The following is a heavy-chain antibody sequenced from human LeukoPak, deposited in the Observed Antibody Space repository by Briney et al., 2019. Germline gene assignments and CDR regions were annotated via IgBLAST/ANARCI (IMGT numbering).Heavy chain of an antibody. CDR2: IYYSGST. CDR1: GGSISSSSYY. V-gene: IGHV4-39*07. D-gene: IGHD5-18*01. J-gene: IGHJ4*02. CDR3: ARDAGDSYVRGYFDY. Sequence: SETLSLTCTVSGGSISSSSYYWGWIRQPPGKGLEWIGSIYYSGSTYYNPSLKSRVTISVDTSKNQFSLKLSSVTAADTAVYYCARDAGDSYVRGYFDYWGQGTLVTVSS.